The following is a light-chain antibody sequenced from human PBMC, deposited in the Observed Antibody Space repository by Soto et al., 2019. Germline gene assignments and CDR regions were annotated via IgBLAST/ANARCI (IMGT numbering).Light chain of an antibody. CDR2: EVS. CDR3: SSYTSSSTHGV. V-gene: IGLV2-14*01. Sequence: QSALTQPASVSGSPGQSITISCTGTSSDVGGYNYVSWYQQHPGKAPKLMIYEVSNRPSGVSNRFSGSKYGNTASLTISGLQAEDEADYDCSSYTSSSTHGVFGGGTKLTVL. CDR1: SSDVGGYNY. J-gene: IGLJ3*02.